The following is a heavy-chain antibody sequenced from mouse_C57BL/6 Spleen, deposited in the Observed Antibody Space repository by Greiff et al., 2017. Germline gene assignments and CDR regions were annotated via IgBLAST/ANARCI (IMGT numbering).Heavy chain of an antibody. D-gene: IGHD1-1*01. V-gene: IGHV1-62-2*01. J-gene: IGHJ4*01. CDR3: ARHEEDYYGSSYYAMDY. CDR1: GYTFTEYT. Sequence: QVQLKQSGAELVKPGASVKLSCKASGYTFTEYTIHWVKQRSGQGLEWIGWFYPGSGSIKYNEKFKDKATLTADKSSSTVYMELSRLTSEDSAVYFCARHEEDYYGSSYYAMDYWGQRTSVTVSS. CDR2: FYPGSGSI.